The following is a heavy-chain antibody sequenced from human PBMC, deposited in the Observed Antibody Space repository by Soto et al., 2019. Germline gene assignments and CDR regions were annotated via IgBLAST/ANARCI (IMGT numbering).Heavy chain of an antibody. CDR3: AKEADVLVPAAMAYYYYYGMDV. J-gene: IGHJ6*02. Sequence: GGSLRLSCAASGFTFSSYAMSWVRQAPGKGLEWVAIISYDGSNTYYADSVKGRFTISRDNSKNTLYLQMNSLRAEDTAVYYCAKEADVLVPAAMAYYYYYGMDVWGQGTTVTVSS. V-gene: IGHV3-30*18. CDR1: GFTFSSYA. D-gene: IGHD2-2*01. CDR2: ISYDGSNT.